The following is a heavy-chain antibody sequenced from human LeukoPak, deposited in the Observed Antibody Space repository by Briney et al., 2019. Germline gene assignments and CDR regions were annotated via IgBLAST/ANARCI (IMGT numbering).Heavy chain of an antibody. J-gene: IGHJ6*02. D-gene: IGHD3-16*01. CDR3: AKDGVFDYYYYYYGMDV. CDR1: GFTFSSYA. CDR2: ISGSGGST. Sequence: PGGSLRLSCAASGFTFSSYAMSWVRQAPGKGLEWVSAISGSGGSTYYADSVKGRFTISRDNSKNTLYLQMNSLRAEDTAVYYCAKDGVFDYYYYYYGMDVWGQGTTVTVS. V-gene: IGHV3-23*01.